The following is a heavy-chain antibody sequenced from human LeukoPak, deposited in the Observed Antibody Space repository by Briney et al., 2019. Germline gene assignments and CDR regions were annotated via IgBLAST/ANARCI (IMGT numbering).Heavy chain of an antibody. CDR1: GGSISSYY. V-gene: IGHV4-59*01. CDR3: ARARIVRGVTTYYYYGMDV. CDR2: IYYSGST. Sequence: SETLSLTCTVSGGSISSYYWSWIRQPPGKGLEWIGYIYYSGSTNYSPSLKSRVTISVDTSKNQFSLKLSSVTAADTAVYYCARARIVRGVTTYYYYGMDVWGQGTTVTVSS. J-gene: IGHJ6*02. D-gene: IGHD3-10*01.